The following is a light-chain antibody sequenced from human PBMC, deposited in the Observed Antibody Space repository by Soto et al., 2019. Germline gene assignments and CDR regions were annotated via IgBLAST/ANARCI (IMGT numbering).Light chain of an antibody. V-gene: IGKV1-27*01. CDR2: AAS. CDR1: QGIRNY. J-gene: IGKJ3*01. Sequence: DIPMTQSPTSLSASVGDRVTITCRASQGIRNYVAWYQQIPGKAPKLLIYAASTLQSGVPSRFSGSGSGTDFTLTINGLQPEDVATYSCQKYSSVPVFGPGIKVEIK. CDR3: QKYSSVPV.